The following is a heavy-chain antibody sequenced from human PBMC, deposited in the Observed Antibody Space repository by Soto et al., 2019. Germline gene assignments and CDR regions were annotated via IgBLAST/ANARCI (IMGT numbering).Heavy chain of an antibody. CDR2: IYYSGST. Sequence: QLQLQESGPGLVKPSETLSLTCTVSGGSISSRSFHWGWIRQPPGKGLEWVGSIYYSGSTYYSPSLKGRVHISVDTSKNQFSPKLSSVIAADPAVYYCGRRERAAGTDWWFDPWGQGTLVTVSS. CDR3: GRRERAAGTDWWFDP. J-gene: IGHJ5*02. V-gene: IGHV4-39*01. D-gene: IGHD6-13*01. CDR1: GGSISSRSFH.